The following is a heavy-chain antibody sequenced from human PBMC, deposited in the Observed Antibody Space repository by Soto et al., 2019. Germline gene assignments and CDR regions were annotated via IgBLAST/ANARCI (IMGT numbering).Heavy chain of an antibody. D-gene: IGHD3-9*01. CDR2: FDPEDGET. CDR3: ATSPHYDILTGYSIDY. Sequence: GASVNVSCKVSGYTLTELSMHWVRQAPGKGLEWMGGFDPEDGETIYAQKFQGRVTMTEDTSTDTAYMELSSLRSEDTAVYYCATSPHYDILTGYSIDYWGQGTLVTVSS. CDR1: GYTLTELS. J-gene: IGHJ4*02. V-gene: IGHV1-24*01.